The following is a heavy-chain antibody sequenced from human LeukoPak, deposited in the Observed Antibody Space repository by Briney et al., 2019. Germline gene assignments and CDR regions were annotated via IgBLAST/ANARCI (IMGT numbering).Heavy chain of an antibody. CDR2: IKQDGSEK. V-gene: IGHV3-7*01. CDR3: ARDPRYSYGNDY. CDR1: GFTFSSYW. D-gene: IGHD5-18*01. Sequence: GGSLRLSCAASGFTFSSYWMSWVRQAPGQGLEWVANIKQDGSEKSYVDSVKGRFTISRDNAKNSLYLRMNSLRAEDTAVYYCARDPRYSYGNDYWGQGTLVTVS. J-gene: IGHJ4*02.